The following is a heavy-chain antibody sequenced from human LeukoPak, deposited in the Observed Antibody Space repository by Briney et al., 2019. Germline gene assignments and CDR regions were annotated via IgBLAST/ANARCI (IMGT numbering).Heavy chain of an antibody. CDR2: ISAYNGNT. J-gene: IGHJ6*03. CDR3: ARGPRPDWMAEDYYYYMDV. Sequence: ASVKVSCKASGYTFTCYGISWVRQAPGQGLEWMGWISAYNGNTNYAQKFQGRVTITADESTSTAYMELSSLRSEDTAVYYCARGPRPDWMAEDYYYYMDVWGKGTTVTVSS. CDR1: GYTFTCYG. V-gene: IGHV1-18*01. D-gene: IGHD3/OR15-3a*01.